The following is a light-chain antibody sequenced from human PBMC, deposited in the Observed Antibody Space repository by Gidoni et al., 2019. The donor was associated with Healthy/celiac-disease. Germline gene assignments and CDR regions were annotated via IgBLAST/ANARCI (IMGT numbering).Light chain of an antibody. CDR1: QSVLYSSNNKDY. J-gene: IGKJ1*01. V-gene: IGKV4-1*01. CDR3: QQYYSTPQT. CDR2: WAS. Sequence: DIVMTQSPDSLAVSLGERATINCKSSQSVLYSSNNKDYLAWYQQKPKQPPTLLIYWASTQESGVPSRFSSGGSGTDFTLTISRLQAEDVAVYYCQQYYSTPQTFXQXTKVEIK.